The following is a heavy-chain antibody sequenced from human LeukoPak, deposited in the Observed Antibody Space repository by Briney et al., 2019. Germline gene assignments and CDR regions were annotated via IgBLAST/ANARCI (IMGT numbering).Heavy chain of an antibody. D-gene: IGHD6-19*01. CDR2: IYSGGGT. CDR1: GFTVSSNY. J-gene: IGHJ4*02. V-gene: IGHV3-53*01. CDR3: ARDRTGYSSGWYLY. Sequence: GGSLRLSCAASGFTVSSNYMSWVRQAPGKGLEWVSVIYSGGGTYYADSVKGRFTISRDNSKNTLYLQMNSLRAEDTAVYYCARDRTGYSSGWYLYWGQGTLVTVSS.